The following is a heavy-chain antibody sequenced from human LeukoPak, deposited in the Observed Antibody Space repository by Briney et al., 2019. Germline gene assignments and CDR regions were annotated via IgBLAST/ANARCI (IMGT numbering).Heavy chain of an antibody. CDR3: ARNPREPTYES. J-gene: IGHJ4*02. D-gene: IGHD1-14*01. CDR1: GFTFSRYW. Sequence: PAGSLRLSCAASGFTFSRYWMHWVRHAPGKGLVWVSRINSDGSITTYADSVRGRFTVSRDNAKNTLYLQMNSLRAEDTAVYYCARNPREPTYESWGQGPLVSVSS. CDR2: INSDGSIT. V-gene: IGHV3-74*03.